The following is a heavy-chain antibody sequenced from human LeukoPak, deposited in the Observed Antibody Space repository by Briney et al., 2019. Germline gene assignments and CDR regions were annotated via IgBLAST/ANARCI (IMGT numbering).Heavy chain of an antibody. Sequence: SETLSLTCAVYGGSFIGYYWGWVRQPPEKGLEWIGSIYYSGSTYYNPSLKSRVTISVNTSKNQFSLKLSSLTAADTAVYYCARLLLRGYGYGPWEGPTWLDYWGQGTLVTVSS. CDR2: IYYSGST. CDR1: GGSFIGYY. CDR3: ARLLLRGYGYGPWEGPTWLDY. J-gene: IGHJ4*02. D-gene: IGHD5-18*01. V-gene: IGHV4-34*01.